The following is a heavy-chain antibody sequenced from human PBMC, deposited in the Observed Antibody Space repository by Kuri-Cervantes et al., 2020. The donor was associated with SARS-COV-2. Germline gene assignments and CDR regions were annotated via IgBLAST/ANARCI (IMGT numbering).Heavy chain of an antibody. CDR2: IRYDGSNK. CDR1: GFTFSSYG. D-gene: IGHD6-6*01. J-gene: IGHJ5*02. CDR3: AKEVEQLVPWFDP. Sequence: GESLKISCAASGFTFSSYGMHWVRQAPGKGLEWVAFIRYDGSNKYYADSVKGRFTISRDNSKNTLYLQMNSLRAEDTAVYYCAKEVEQLVPWFDPWGQGTPVTVSS. V-gene: IGHV3-30*02.